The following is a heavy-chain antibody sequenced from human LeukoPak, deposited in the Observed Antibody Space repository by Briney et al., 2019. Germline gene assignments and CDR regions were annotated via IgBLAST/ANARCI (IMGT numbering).Heavy chain of an antibody. CDR3: ARPTIDSSGYYHGMAY. Sequence: GGSLKLSCAASGFTFSGSPMHWVRQASGKGLEWVGRIRSKSNNYATAYAASVTGRFTISRDDSKNTAYLQMNSLKTEDTALYYCARPTIDSSGYYHGMAYWGQGTLVTVSS. V-gene: IGHV3-73*01. CDR2: IRSKSNNYAT. CDR1: GFTFSGSP. J-gene: IGHJ4*02. D-gene: IGHD3-22*01.